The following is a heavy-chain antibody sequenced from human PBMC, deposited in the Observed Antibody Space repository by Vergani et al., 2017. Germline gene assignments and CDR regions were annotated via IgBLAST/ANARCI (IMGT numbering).Heavy chain of an antibody. CDR1: GFPLRTRGVG. CDR2: IYWDDDK. D-gene: IGHD6-6*01. V-gene: IGHV2-5*02. CDR3: ARSTYYFDY. J-gene: IGHJ4*02. Sequence: QITLKESGPTLVKPTQTLTLTCTFSGFPLRTRGVGVGWIRQPPGKALEWLALIYWDDDKRYSPSLKSRLTITKDTSKNQVVLTMTNMDPVDTATYYCARSTYYFDYWGQGTLVTVSS.